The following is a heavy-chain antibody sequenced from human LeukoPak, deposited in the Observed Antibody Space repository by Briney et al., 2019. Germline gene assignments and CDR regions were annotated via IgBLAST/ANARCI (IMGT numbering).Heavy chain of an antibody. V-gene: IGHV4-31*03. J-gene: IGHJ4*02. Sequence: SETLSLTCTVSGGSISSGGYYWSWIRQHPGKGLEWIGYIYCSGSTYYNPSLKSRVTISVDTSKNQFSLQLSSVTAADTAVYYCASKRGKYSSFGDWGQGTLVTVSS. CDR3: ASKRGKYSSFGD. CDR1: GGSISSGGYY. CDR2: IYCSGST. D-gene: IGHD6-6*01.